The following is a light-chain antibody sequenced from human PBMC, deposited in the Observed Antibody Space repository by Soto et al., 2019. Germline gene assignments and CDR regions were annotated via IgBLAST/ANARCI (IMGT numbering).Light chain of an antibody. CDR3: QQYNNWPRT. CDR1: QSVSSY. V-gene: IGKV3-15*01. CDR2: GAT. J-gene: IGKJ1*01. Sequence: EAVLTQSPATLSVFPGERATLSCRASQSVSSYLAWYQQKPGQAPRLLIHGATTRATGIPARFSGSGSGTEFTLTISSLQSEDFAVYYCQQYNNWPRTFGQGTKVDIK.